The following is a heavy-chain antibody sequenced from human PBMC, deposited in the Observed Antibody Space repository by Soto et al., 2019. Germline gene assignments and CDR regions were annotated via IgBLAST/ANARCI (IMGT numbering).Heavy chain of an antibody. J-gene: IGHJ4*02. Sequence: SETLSLTCTVSGGSISSSSYYWGWIRQPPGKGLEWIGSIYYSGSTYYNPSLKSRVTISVDTSKNQFSLKLSSVTAADTAVYYCARPSRGEVTRLDYWGQGTLVTVSS. V-gene: IGHV4-39*01. CDR3: ARPSRGEVTRLDY. D-gene: IGHD2-21*02. CDR2: IYYSGST. CDR1: GGSISSSSYY.